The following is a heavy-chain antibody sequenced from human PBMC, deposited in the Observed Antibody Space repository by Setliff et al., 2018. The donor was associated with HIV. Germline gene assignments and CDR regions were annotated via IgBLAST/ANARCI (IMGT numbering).Heavy chain of an antibody. J-gene: IGHJ5*02. D-gene: IGHD3-22*01. CDR3: AGVLSSGYYDGP. Sequence: SETLSLTCAVSGYSISSSHWWGWIRQPPGKGLEWIGYIYYSGSTNYNPSLKSRVTISADTSENQFSLKLRSVTAADTAVYYCAGVLSSGYYDGPWGQGTLVTVSS. V-gene: IGHV4-28*03. CDR2: IYYSGST. CDR1: GYSISSSHW.